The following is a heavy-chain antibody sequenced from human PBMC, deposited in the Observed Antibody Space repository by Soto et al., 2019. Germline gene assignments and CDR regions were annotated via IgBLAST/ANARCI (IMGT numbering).Heavy chain of an antibody. CDR2: MKATDGTK. D-gene: IGHD3-10*01. Sequence: GGSLSLSCAASGFNFNLLALTWVRQAPGKGLEWVSTMKATDGTKYYADSVKGRFTISRDSSTNTMYLQMNSLRVEDTAVYYCAKPYGPLAFDYWGQGTLVTVSS. CDR1: GFNFNLLA. CDR3: AKPYGPLAFDY. J-gene: IGHJ4*02. V-gene: IGHV3-23*01.